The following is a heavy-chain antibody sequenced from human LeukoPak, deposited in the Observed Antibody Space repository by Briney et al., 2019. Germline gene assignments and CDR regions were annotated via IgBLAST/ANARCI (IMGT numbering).Heavy chain of an antibody. CDR1: GGSISSGGYY. CDR2: IYYSGST. V-gene: IGHV4-31*03. J-gene: IGHJ5*02. D-gene: IGHD3-10*01. CDR3: ARYGSGGRSTADWFDP. Sequence: SQTLSLTCTVSGGSISSGGYYWSWIRQHPGKGLEWIGYIYYSGSTYYNPSLKSRVTISVDTSKNQFSLKLSSVTAADTAVYYCARYGSGGRSTADWFDPWGQGTLVTVSS.